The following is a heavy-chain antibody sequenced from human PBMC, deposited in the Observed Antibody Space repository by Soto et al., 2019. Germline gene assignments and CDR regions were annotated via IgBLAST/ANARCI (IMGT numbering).Heavy chain of an antibody. CDR1: GGSISSYH. CDR2: IYYSGST. D-gene: IGHD3-16*01. V-gene: IGHV4-59*01. CDR3: ARDLDSRRGGAYYYGMDV. J-gene: IGHJ6*02. Sequence: QVQLQESGPGLVKPSETLSLTCTVSGGSISSYHWSWIRQPPGKGLEWIGYIYYSGSTNYNPSLKSRVTISVDTSKNQFSLKLSSVTAADTAVYYCARDLDSRRGGAYYYGMDVWGQGTTVTVSS.